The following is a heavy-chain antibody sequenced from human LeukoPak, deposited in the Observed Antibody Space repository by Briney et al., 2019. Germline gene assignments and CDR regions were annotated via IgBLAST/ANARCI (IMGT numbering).Heavy chain of an antibody. D-gene: IGHD3-10*01. V-gene: IGHV3-30*02. Sequence: GGSLRLSCAASGFTFSSYGMHWVRQAPGKGLEWVAFIRYDGSNKYYADSVKGRFTISRDNSKNMLYLQMTSLRAEGTAVYYCAKAGRGGAITMVRGVKGDYYYMDVWGKGTTVTISS. CDR1: GFTFSSYG. CDR2: IRYDGSNK. CDR3: AKAGRGGAITMVRGVKGDYYYMDV. J-gene: IGHJ6*03.